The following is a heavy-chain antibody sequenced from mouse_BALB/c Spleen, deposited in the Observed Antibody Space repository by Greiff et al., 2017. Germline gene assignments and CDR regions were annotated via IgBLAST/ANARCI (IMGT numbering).Heavy chain of an antibody. CDR3: ARSDDY. Sequence: QVQLKESGAELVRPGTSVKVSCKASGYAFTNYLIEWVKQRPGQGLEWIGVINPGSGGTNYNEKFKGKATLTADKSSSTAYMQLSSLTSDDSAVYFCARSDDYWGQGTTLTVSS. J-gene: IGHJ2*01. CDR2: INPGSGGT. V-gene: IGHV1-54*01. CDR1: GYAFTNYL.